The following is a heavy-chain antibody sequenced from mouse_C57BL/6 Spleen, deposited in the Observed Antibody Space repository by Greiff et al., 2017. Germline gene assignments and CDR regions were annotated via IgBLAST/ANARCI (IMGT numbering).Heavy chain of an antibody. J-gene: IGHJ3*01. CDR1: GFTFSDYG. Sequence: EVNLVESGGGLVKPGGSLKLSCAASGFTFSDYGMHWVRQAPEKGLEWVVYISSGSSTIYYADTVKGRFTISRDNAKNTLFLQMTSLRSEDTAMYYCAKIYYDYEFAYWGQGTLVTVSA. CDR3: AKIYYDYEFAY. V-gene: IGHV5-17*01. D-gene: IGHD2-4*01. CDR2: ISSGSSTI.